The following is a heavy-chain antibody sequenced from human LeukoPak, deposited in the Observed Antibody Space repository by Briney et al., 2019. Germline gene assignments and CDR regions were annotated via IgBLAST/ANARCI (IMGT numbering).Heavy chain of an antibody. CDR3: AKMATVTTRNYFDY. CDR2: ISSSSSYT. V-gene: IGHV3-11*06. CDR1: GFTFSSYE. D-gene: IGHD4-17*01. J-gene: IGHJ4*02. Sequence: PGGSLRLSCAASGFTFSSYEMNWIRQAPGKGLEWVSYISSSSSYTNYADSVKGRFTISRDNAKNSLYLQMNSLRAEDTAVYYCAKMATVTTRNYFDYWGQGTLVTVSS.